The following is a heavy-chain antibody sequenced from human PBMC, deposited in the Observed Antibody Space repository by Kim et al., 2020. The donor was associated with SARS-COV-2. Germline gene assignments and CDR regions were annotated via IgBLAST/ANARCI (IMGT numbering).Heavy chain of an antibody. J-gene: IGHJ4*02. Sequence: SETLSLTCAVYGGSFSGYYWSWIRQPPGKGLEWIGEINHSGSTNYNPSLKSRVTISVDTSKNQFSLKLSSVTAADTAVYYCARGVAAAGSVWGQGTLVTV. CDR1: GGSFSGYY. D-gene: IGHD6-13*01. V-gene: IGHV4-34*01. CDR3: ARGVAAAGSV. CDR2: INHSGST.